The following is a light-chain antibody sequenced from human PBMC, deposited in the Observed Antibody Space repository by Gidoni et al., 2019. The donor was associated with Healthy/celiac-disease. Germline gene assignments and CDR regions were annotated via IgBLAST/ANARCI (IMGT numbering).Light chain of an antibody. CDR2: GAS. Sequence: PATLSVSPGERATLSCRASQSVSSNLAWYQQKPGQAPRLLIYGASTRATGIPARFSGSGSGTEFTLTISSLQSEDFAVYYCQQYNNWPFTFGPGTKVDIK. CDR1: QSVSSN. V-gene: IGKV3-15*01. CDR3: QQYNNWPFT. J-gene: IGKJ3*01.